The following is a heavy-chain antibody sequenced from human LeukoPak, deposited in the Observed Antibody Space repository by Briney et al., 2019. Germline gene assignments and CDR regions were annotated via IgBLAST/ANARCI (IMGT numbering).Heavy chain of an antibody. V-gene: IGHV1-2*02. J-gene: IGHJ6*02. CDR2: INPNSGGT. D-gene: IGHD2-15*01. CDR1: GYTFTGYY. CDR3: ARVVGVTYYYYYGMDV. Sequence: ASVKVSCKASGYTFTGYYMHWVRQAPGQGLEWMGWINPNSGGTKYAKKFQGRGTMTRATSISTAYMELSRLRSDDTAVYYCARVVGVTYYYYYGMDVCGQGTLVTVS.